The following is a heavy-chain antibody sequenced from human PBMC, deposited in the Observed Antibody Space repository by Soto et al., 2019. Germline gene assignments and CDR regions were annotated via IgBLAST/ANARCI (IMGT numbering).Heavy chain of an antibody. J-gene: IGHJ6*02. Sequence: GXSVMVSCNASGGSFISYASICVRQDPGQGLEWMGGIIPIFGTANYAQKFQGRVTITADKSTSTAYMELSSLRSEDTAVYYCARASFGEYSSSYYYYYGMDAWGQGTTVTV. CDR3: ARASFGEYSSSYYYYYGMDA. CDR2: IIPIFGTA. CDR1: GGSFISYA. V-gene: IGHV1-69*06. D-gene: IGHD6-6*01.